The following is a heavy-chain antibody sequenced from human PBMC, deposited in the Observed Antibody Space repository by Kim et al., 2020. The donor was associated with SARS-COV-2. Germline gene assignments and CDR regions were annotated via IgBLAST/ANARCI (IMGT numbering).Heavy chain of an antibody. CDR3: ARLGSSLVDY. CDR2: TI. J-gene: IGHJ4*02. Sequence: TIPYRDSVKGRSTNSRDNAKNSLYLQMNSRRAEDTAVYYCARLGSSLVDYWGQGTLVTVSS. V-gene: IGHV3-48*04. D-gene: IGHD6-6*01.